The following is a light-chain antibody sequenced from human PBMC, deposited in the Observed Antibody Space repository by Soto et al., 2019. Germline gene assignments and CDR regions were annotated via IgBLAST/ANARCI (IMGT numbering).Light chain of an antibody. CDR2: GNT. J-gene: IGLJ2*01. Sequence: QSVLTQPPSVSGAPGQRVTMSWSGSSSNIGAGCDVHWDQQLPGTAPKLLIYGNTNRPSGVPDRFSGSKSGTSASLAITGLEAEDEADYYCQSYDTSLSGPVVFGGGTQLTVL. CDR1: SSNIGAGCD. CDR3: QSYDTSLSGPVV. V-gene: IGLV1-40*01.